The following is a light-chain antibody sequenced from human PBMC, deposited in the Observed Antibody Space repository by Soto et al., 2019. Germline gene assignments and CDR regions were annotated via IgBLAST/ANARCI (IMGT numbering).Light chain of an antibody. CDR1: QSVSSSY. J-gene: IGKJ4*01. CDR3: QQYGSSPT. Sequence: EIVLTQSPGTLSLSPGERATLSCRASQSVSSSYLAWDQQKPGQAPRLLIYGASSRATGIPDRFSGSGSGTDFPLTISRLEPEDFAVYYCQQYGSSPTFGGGTKVEIK. CDR2: GAS. V-gene: IGKV3-20*01.